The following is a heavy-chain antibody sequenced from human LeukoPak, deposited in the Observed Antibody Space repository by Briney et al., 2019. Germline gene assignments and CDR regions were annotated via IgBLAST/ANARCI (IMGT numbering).Heavy chain of an antibody. CDR3: ARREDGRYTIDY. Sequence: PSETLSLTCSVSSGSISSNNYYWGWIRQPPGKGLEWNGYIYYSGSTYYNPSLKSRVTISVDTSKNQFSLKLSSVTAADTAVYYCARREDGRYTIDYWGQGTLVTVSS. CDR2: IYYSGST. J-gene: IGHJ4*02. CDR1: SGSISSNNYY. V-gene: IGHV4-39*01. D-gene: IGHD5-24*01.